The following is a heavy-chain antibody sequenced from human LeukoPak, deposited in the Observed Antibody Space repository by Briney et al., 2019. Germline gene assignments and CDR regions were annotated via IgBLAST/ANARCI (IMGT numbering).Heavy chain of an antibody. Sequence: GGSLRLSCAASGFTFSSYAMSWARQAPGKGLEWVSAISGSGGSTYYADSVKGRFTISRDNSKNTLHLQMNSLRAEDTAVYYCAKAGGATVTRYYFDYWGQGTLVTVSS. V-gene: IGHV3-23*01. CDR3: AKAGGATVTRYYFDY. J-gene: IGHJ4*02. CDR2: ISGSGGST. D-gene: IGHD4-17*01. CDR1: GFTFSSYA.